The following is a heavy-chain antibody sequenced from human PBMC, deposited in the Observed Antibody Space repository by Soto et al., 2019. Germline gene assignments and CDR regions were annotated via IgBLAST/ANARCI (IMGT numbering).Heavy chain of an antibody. J-gene: IGHJ5*02. Sequence: QVQLQQWGAGLLKPSETLSLTCAVYGGSFSGYYWSWIRQPPGKGLEWIGEINHSGSTNYNPSLKSRVTISVDTSKNQFSLKLSSVTAADTAVYYCARRITYYYGSGSLCWFDPWGQGTLVTVSS. CDR3: ARRITYYYGSGSLCWFDP. D-gene: IGHD3-10*01. CDR2: INHSGST. CDR1: GGSFSGYY. V-gene: IGHV4-34*01.